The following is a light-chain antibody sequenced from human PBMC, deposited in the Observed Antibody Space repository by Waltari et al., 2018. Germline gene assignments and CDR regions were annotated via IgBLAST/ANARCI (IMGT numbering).Light chain of an antibody. J-gene: IGKJ3*01. CDR2: DAS. CDR3: QQYDNLPFT. V-gene: IGKV1-33*01. CDR1: QDITNY. Sequence: DIQMTQSPSSLSASVGDRVTLTCQASQDITNYLNWYQQKPGKAPKLLIYDASRLETGVPSRFSGSGSGTDFTFTISSLQTEGIATYYCQQYDNLPFTFGPGTRVDIK.